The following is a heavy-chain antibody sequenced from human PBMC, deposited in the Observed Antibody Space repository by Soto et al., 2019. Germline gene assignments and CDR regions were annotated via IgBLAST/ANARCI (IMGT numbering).Heavy chain of an antibody. V-gene: IGHV3-30*03. CDR2: ISYDGSNK. D-gene: IGHD3-3*01. CDR3: ARGMYGDFWSGYYTDY. Sequence: GGSLRLSCAASGFTFSSYGMHWVRQAPGKGLEWVAVISYDGSNKYYADSVKGRFTISRDNSKNTLYLQMNSLRAEDTAVYYCARGMYGDFWSGYYTDYWGQGTLVTVSS. J-gene: IGHJ4*02. CDR1: GFTFSSYG.